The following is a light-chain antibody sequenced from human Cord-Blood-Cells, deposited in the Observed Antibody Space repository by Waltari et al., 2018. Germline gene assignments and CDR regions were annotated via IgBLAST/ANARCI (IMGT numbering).Light chain of an antibody. V-gene: IGLV2-23*01. Sequence: QSALTQPASVSGSPGQSTTISCTGTSRDVGSYNLLSWHQQHPGKAPKLMIYEGSKRPSGVSNRFSGSKSGNTASLTISGLQAEDEADYYCCSYAGSSTWVFGGGTKLTVL. CDR3: CSYAGSSTWV. J-gene: IGLJ3*02. CDR2: EGS. CDR1: SRDVGSYNL.